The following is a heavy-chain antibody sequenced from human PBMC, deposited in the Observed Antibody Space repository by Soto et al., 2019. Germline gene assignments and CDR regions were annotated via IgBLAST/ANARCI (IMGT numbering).Heavy chain of an antibody. Sequence: GGSLRLSCAASGFTFSSYAMSWVRQAPGKGLEWVSAISGSGGSTYYADSVKGRFTISRDNSKNTLYLQMNSLRAEDTAVYYCAKDARGRSYDFWSGYDNWFDPWGQGTLVTVSS. J-gene: IGHJ5*02. V-gene: IGHV3-23*01. CDR1: GFTFSSYA. CDR3: AKDARGRSYDFWSGYDNWFDP. D-gene: IGHD3-3*01. CDR2: ISGSGGST.